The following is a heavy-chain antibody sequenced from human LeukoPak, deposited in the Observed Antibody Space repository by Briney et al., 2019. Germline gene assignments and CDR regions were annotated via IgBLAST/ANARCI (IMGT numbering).Heavy chain of an antibody. J-gene: IGHJ6*02. Sequence: SETLSLTCTVSGGSISSYYWSWIRQPPGKGLEWIGYIYYSGSTNYNPSLKSRVTISVDTSKNQFSLKLSSVTAADTAAYYCARDSAGAYSSGWYYYYGMDVWGQGTTVTVSS. CDR1: GGSISSYY. CDR3: ARDSAGAYSSGWYYYYGMDV. D-gene: IGHD6-19*01. V-gene: IGHV4-59*01. CDR2: IYYSGST.